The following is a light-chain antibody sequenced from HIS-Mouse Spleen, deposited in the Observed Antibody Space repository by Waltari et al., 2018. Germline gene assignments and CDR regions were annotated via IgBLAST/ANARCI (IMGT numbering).Light chain of an antibody. CDR1: QSVSSSY. J-gene: IGKJ4*01. Sequence: EIVLTQSPGTLSLSPGVRATLSCRASQSVSSSYLAWYQQKPGKAPRLLIYGASSRATGIPDRFSGSGSGTDFTLTISRLEPEDFAVYYCQQYGSSPPLTFGGGTKVEIK. CDR2: GAS. V-gene: IGKV3-20*01. CDR3: QQYGSSPPLT.